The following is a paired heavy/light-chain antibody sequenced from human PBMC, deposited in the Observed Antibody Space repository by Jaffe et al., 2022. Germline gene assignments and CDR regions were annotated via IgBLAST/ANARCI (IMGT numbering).Heavy chain of an antibody. CDR3: ARTSSGFPDS. V-gene: IGHV3-11*01. J-gene: IGHJ4*02. CDR2: ITSSGTTI. CDR1: GFTFSEFY. D-gene: IGHD3-10*01. Sequence: QVQLVESGGGLVKPGGSLRLSCAASGFTFSEFYMNWIRQAPGKGLEWISYITSSGTTIRYADSVKGRFTISRDNTKNSLYLQMNDLTVEDTALYYCARTSSGFPDSWGQGTLVTVSS.
Light chain of an antibody. CDR1: QRIGTS. V-gene: IGKV6-21*01. J-gene: IGKJ1*01. CDR2: YVS. Sequence: IVLTQSPDFQSVTPKEKVTITCRASQRIGTSLHWYQQKPHQSPKVLIKYVSQSFSWVPSRFSGSGSGTNFTLTINSLEAEDAATYYCLQSSSFPGTFGQGTKVEIK. CDR3: LQSSSFPGT.